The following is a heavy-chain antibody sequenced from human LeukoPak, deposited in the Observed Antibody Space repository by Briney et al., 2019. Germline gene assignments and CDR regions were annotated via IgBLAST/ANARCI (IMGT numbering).Heavy chain of an antibody. CDR3: ASGRQTTYSSGWSHYYYYMDV. V-gene: IGHV4-34*01. D-gene: IGHD6-19*01. CDR1: GGSISRYY. Sequence: SETLSLTCTVSGGSISRYYWSWIRQPPGKGLEWIGEINHSGSTNYNPSLKSRVTISVDTSKNQFSLKLSSVTAADTAVYYCASGRQTTYSSGWSHYYYYMDVWGKGTTVTISS. CDR2: INHSGST. J-gene: IGHJ6*03.